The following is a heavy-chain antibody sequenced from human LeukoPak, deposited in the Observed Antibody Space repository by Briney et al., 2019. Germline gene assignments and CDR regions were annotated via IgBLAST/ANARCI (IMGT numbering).Heavy chain of an antibody. D-gene: IGHD3-22*01. V-gene: IGHV3-66*01. Sequence: GRSLRLSCAASGFTVSSNYMTWVRQAPGKGLEWVSVIYSGGSTYYADSVKGRFTLSRDNSKNTLFLQMNSLRAEDTAVYYCAREPQGDSSGYDAFDIWGQGTMVTVSP. CDR1: GFTVSSNY. J-gene: IGHJ3*02. CDR2: IYSGGST. CDR3: AREPQGDSSGYDAFDI.